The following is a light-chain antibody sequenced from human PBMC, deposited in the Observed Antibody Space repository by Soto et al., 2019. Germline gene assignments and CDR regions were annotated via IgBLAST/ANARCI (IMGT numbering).Light chain of an antibody. Sequence: QSALTQPPSASGSPGQSVTISCTGTRSDVGTYNYVSWYQQHPGKAPKLIIYEVSKRPSGVPDCFSGSKSGNTASLTVSGLQAEDEADYYCSSYAGRNNFYVFGTGTKVTVL. CDR1: RSDVGTYNY. V-gene: IGLV2-8*01. CDR2: EVS. CDR3: SSYAGRNNFYV. J-gene: IGLJ1*01.